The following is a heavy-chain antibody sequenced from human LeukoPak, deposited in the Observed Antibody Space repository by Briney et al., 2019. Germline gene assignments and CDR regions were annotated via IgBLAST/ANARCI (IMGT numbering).Heavy chain of an antibody. Sequence: PSETLSLTCTVSGYSISSGYYWGWIRQPPGKGLEWIGYIYYSGSTYYNPSLKSRVTISVDTSKNQFSLKLSSVTAADTAVYYCASATGTTERVWLDPWGQGTLVTVSS. D-gene: IGHD1-7*01. V-gene: IGHV4-38-2*02. J-gene: IGHJ5*02. CDR1: GYSISSGYY. CDR3: ASATGTTERVWLDP. CDR2: IYYSGST.